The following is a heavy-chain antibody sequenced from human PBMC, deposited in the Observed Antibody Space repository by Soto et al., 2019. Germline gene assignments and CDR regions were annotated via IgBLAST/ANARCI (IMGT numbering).Heavy chain of an antibody. CDR3: VRVRVGSIPLYYDMDV. V-gene: IGHV1-69*01. J-gene: IGHJ6*02. CDR1: GDTLSRHG. D-gene: IGHD1-26*01. Sequence: QEQLVQSGAEVQKPGSSVKVSCKASGDTLSRHGISWVRQAPGQGLEWMGGIIPIFHITNYAQKFQGRLMITADESTRTAYMDLSRLGYDDSAVYFCVRVRVGSIPLYYDMDVWGQGTTVTVS. CDR2: IIPIFHIT.